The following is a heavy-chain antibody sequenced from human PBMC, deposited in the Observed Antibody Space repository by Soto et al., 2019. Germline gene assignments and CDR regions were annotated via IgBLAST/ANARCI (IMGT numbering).Heavy chain of an antibody. J-gene: IGHJ4*02. CDR2: ISWDGGST. V-gene: IGHV3-43*01. CDR3: AKDRKLKYSSGWYRPRYYFDY. D-gene: IGHD6-19*01. CDR1: GFTFDDYT. Sequence: LRLSCAASGFTFDDYTMHWVRQAPGKGLEWVSLISWDGGSTYYADSVKGRFTISRDNSKNSLYLQMNSLRTEDTALYYCAKDRKLKYSSGWYRPRYYFDYWGQGTLVTVSS.